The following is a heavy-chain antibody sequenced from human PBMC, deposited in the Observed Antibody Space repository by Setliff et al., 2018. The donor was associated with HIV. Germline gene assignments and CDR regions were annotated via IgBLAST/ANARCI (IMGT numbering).Heavy chain of an antibody. CDR2: VNWNDGSNK. D-gene: IGHD1-26*01. CDR1: GFTFDDYG. V-gene: IGHV3-20*04. CDR3: AKSGGRWSHFDS. Sequence: PSETLSLSCAASGFTFDDYGMNWVRQAPGKGLEWVSGVNWNDGSNKYYADSVKGRFTISRDNSKNTLYLQMSSLRAEDTAIYYCAKSGGRWSHFDSWGQGTLVTVSS. J-gene: IGHJ4*02.